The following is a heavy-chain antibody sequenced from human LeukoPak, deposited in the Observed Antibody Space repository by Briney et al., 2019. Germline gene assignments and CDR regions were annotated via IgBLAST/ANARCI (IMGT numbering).Heavy chain of an antibody. V-gene: IGHV1-2*02. CDR3: ARSPHILTGENFDF. D-gene: IGHD3-9*01. CDR2: INPNSGGT. CDR1: AYTFTGYY. Sequence: ASVKVSCKASAYTFTGYYMHWVRQAPGQGLEWMGWINPNSGGTNYAQKFQDRVSMTRDTSISTAYMQLSRLRSDDTAVYYCARSPHILTGENFDFWGQGTLLTVSS. J-gene: IGHJ4*02.